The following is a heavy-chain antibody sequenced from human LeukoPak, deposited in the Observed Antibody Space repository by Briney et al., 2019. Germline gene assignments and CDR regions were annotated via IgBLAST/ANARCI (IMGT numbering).Heavy chain of an antibody. CDR1: GGTFSSYA. Sequence: SVKVSCKASGGTFSSYAISWVRQAPGQGLEWMGRIIPILGIANYAQKFQGRVTITADKSTSTAYMELSSLRSEDTAVYYCAREDSSGWYAIDYWGQGTLVTVSS. V-gene: IGHV1-69*04. J-gene: IGHJ4*02. CDR2: IIPILGIA. CDR3: AREDSSGWYAIDY. D-gene: IGHD6-19*01.